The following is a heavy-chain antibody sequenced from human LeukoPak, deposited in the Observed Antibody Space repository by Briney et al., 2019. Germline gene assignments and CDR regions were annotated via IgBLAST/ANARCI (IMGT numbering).Heavy chain of an antibody. CDR3: ARVGYYDFWSGYLGGEDC. CDR2: ISGNGDYT. Sequence: PGGSLRLSCAASGFIFSSYAMSWVRQAPGKGLEWVSTISGNGDYTYYADSVKGRFTISRNNAKNSLYLQMNSLRAEDTAVYYCARVGYYDFWSGYLGGEDCWGQGTLVTVSS. V-gene: IGHV3-23*01. D-gene: IGHD3-3*01. J-gene: IGHJ4*02. CDR1: GFIFSSYA.